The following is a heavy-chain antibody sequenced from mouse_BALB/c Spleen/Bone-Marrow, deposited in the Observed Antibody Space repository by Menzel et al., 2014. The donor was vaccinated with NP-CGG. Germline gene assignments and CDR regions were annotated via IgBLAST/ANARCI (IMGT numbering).Heavy chain of an antibody. D-gene: IGHD2-3*01. J-gene: IGHJ4*01. CDR1: GYSITSGYY. V-gene: IGHV3-6*02. CDR2: ISYDGSN. CDR3: AREGIYDGYWDYAMDY. Sequence: EVQRVESGPGLVKPSQSLSLTCSVTGYSITSGYYWNWIRQFPGNKLEWMGYISYDGSNNYNPSLKNRISITRDTSKNQFFLKLNSVTTEDTATYYCAREGIYDGYWDYAMDYWGQGTSVTVSS.